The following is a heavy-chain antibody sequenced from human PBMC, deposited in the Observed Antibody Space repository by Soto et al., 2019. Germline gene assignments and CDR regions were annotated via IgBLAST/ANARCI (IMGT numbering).Heavy chain of an antibody. CDR3: TTDSLFTMILVRFDF. CDR1: GFTFGTAW. CDR2: IKSKINGGTT. D-gene: IGHD3-22*01. V-gene: IGHV3-15*07. J-gene: IGHJ4*01. Sequence: PGGSLRLSCAASGFTFGTAWINWVRQAPGKGLEWVGRIKSKINGGTTDFAASVKGRFAISRDDSTDMVYLQMNSLKPEDTAMYYCTTDSLFTMILVRFDFWGHGTLVTVSS.